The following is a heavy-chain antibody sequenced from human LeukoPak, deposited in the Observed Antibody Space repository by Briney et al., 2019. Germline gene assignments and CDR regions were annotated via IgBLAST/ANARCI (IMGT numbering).Heavy chain of an antibody. CDR3: ARGDIVATPDW. D-gene: IGHD5-12*01. Sequence: GRSLRLSCAASGFTFDDYAMHWVRQAPGKGLEWVSGISWNSGSIGYADSVKGRFTISRDNAKNSLYLQMNSLRAEDTAVYYCARGDIVATPDWWGQGTLVTVSS. J-gene: IGHJ4*02. CDR1: GFTFDDYA. V-gene: IGHV3-9*01. CDR2: ISWNSGSI.